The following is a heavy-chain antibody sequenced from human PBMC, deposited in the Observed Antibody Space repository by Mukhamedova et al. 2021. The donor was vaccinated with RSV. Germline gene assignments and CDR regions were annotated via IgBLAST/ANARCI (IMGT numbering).Heavy chain of an antibody. Sequence: GGYYWSWIRQHPGKGLEWIGYIYYSGDANYNPSLKSLVTISVDTSKKQFYLHLSSVTAADTAVYYCARSSGDRGFDIWGQGTMV. CDR2: IYYSGDA. J-gene: IGHJ3*02. CDR1: GGYY. D-gene: IGHD3-22*01. CDR3: ARSSGDRGFDI. V-gene: IGHV4-31*01.